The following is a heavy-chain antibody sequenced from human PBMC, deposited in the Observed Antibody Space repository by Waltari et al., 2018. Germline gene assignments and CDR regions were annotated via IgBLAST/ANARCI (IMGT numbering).Heavy chain of an antibody. V-gene: IGHV4-4*02. J-gene: IGHJ4*02. CDR1: C. CDR3: ARDRGRGLYLDS. Sequence: CWSGVRQPPGKGLEWSGQIRGDGRTNYNPSFESRVTISMDTSNRQFALKVSSATAADTAVYYGARDRGRGLYLDSWGQGTLVTVSP. D-gene: IGHD2-15*01. CDR2: IRGDGRT.